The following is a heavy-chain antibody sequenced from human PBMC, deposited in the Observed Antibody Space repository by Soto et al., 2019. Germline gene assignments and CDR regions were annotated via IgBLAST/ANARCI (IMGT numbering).Heavy chain of an antibody. CDR3: TRWAYSYGWYFDY. CDR1: GFTFSSYA. CDR2: IRSKPNNYAT. V-gene: IGHV3-73*01. Sequence: GGSLRLSCAASGFTFSSYAMSWVRQAPGKGLEWVGRIRSKPNNYATEYAASVQGRFTISRDDSKNTAYLEMNSLKTEDTAVYYCTRWAYSYGWYFDYWGQGALVTVSS. D-gene: IGHD6-19*01. J-gene: IGHJ4*02.